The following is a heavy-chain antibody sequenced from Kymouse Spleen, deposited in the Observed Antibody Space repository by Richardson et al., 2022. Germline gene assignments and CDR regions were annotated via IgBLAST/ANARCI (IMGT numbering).Heavy chain of an antibody. CDR1: GFTFSNAW. CDR3: TTLIAARSHYFDY. Sequence: EVQLVESGGGLVKPGGSLRLSCAASGFTFSNAWMSWVRQAPGKGLEWVGRIKSKTDGGTTDYAAPVKGRFTISRDDSKNTLYLQMNSLKTEDTAVYYCTTLIAARSHYFDYWGQGTLVTVSS. D-gene: IGHD6-6*01. J-gene: IGHJ4*02. V-gene: IGHV3-15*01. CDR2: IKSKTDGGTT.